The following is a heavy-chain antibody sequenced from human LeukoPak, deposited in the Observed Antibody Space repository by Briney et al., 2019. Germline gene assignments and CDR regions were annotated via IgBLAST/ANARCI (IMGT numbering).Heavy chain of an antibody. CDR2: IYSGGST. D-gene: IGHD5-12*01. CDR1: EVSVGRNY. CDR3: ARGPSGYHNP. J-gene: IGHJ4*02. V-gene: IGHV3-66*01. Sequence: GGSLRLSCAASEVSVGRNYMSRVRQAPGKGLEWVSLIYSGGSTYYADSLTGRFTISIDNSKNTLYLQMNCLRAGDTAVYYCARGPSGYHNPGGQGTLVTVPS.